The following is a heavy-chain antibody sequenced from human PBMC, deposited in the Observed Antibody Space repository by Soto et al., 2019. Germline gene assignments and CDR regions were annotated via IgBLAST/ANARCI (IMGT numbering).Heavy chain of an antibody. CDR1: GYSFTSYW. V-gene: IGHV5-51*01. J-gene: IGHJ4*02. CDR3: ARLYQYYYDSSGYCDY. D-gene: IGHD3-22*01. Sequence: PGESLKISCKGSGYSFTSYWISWVRQMPGKGLEWMGIIYPGDSDTRYSPSFQGQVTISADKSISTAYLQWSSLKASDTAMYYCARLYQYYYDSSGYCDYWGQGTLVTVSS. CDR2: IYPGDSDT.